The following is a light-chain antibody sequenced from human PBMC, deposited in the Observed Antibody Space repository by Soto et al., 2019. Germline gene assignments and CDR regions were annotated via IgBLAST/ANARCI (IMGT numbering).Light chain of an antibody. CDR2: RAS. CDR1: QTISTF. Sequence: DIQMTQSPASLSASVGDRVTISCRASQTISTFLNWYQQKPGTAPRLLIYRASSVQSGVPPRFSGSGSGRDFTLTINSLSPEDIATYFCQHSYSSPPWTFGQGTKVDIK. J-gene: IGKJ1*01. V-gene: IGKV1-39*01. CDR3: QHSYSSPPWT.